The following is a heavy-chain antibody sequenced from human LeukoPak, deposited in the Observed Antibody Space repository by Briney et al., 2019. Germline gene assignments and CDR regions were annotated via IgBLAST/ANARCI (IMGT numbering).Heavy chain of an antibody. V-gene: IGHV3-23*01. CDR1: GFPFSRFA. CDR2: ISCSGRST. Sequence: PGGSLRLSCAASGFPFSRFAMRWVPEAPGRGVECVSTISCSGRSTYYADSVKGRFTISRDNSKNSLYLQMISLRAEDTAVYYCAKGGIAVDGTFPILLFDYWGKGTLVTVSS. CDR3: AKGGIAVDGTFPILLFDY. J-gene: IGHJ4*02. D-gene: IGHD6-19*01.